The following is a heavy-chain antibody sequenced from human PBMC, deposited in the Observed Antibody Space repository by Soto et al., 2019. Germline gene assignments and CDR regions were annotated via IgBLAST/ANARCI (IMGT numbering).Heavy chain of an antibody. CDR2: MNPNSGNT. CDR3: ARGPLAVARKGNWFDP. J-gene: IGHJ5*02. V-gene: IGHV1-8*01. D-gene: IGHD6-19*01. CDR1: GYTFTSYD. Sequence: QVQLVQSGAEVKKPGASVKVSCKASGYTFTSYDINWVRQATGQGLEWMGWMNPNSGNTGYAQKFQGRVTMTRNTSISTAYMELSSLRSEDTAVXXXARGPLAVARKGNWFDPWGQGTLVTVXS.